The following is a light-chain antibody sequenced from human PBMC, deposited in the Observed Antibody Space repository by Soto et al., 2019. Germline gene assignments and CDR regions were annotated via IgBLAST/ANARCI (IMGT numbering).Light chain of an antibody. CDR3: HQRAGWPPT. CDR2: DAS. V-gene: IGKV3-11*01. Sequence: EIVLTQSPVTLSLSPGERATLSCRATRSVNNFVAWYQQKPGQAPSLLISDASNRATGIPDRFNGSGSGTDFTLTINSLEPEDFEVYFCHQRAGWPPTLAGGTNVDIK. J-gene: IGKJ4*01. CDR1: RSVNNF.